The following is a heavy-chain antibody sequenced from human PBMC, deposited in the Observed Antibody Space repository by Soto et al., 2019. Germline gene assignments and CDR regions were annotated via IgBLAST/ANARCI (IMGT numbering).Heavy chain of an antibody. Sequence: QVQVVQSGAEVKKPGSSVKVSCKSSGYTFDIYTVTWVRQAPGQGLEWMGRVIPLLAIVNYAQEFQDRVTITADRSTSTVYMELSSRRSEDTAIYYCARGGLGAEGGMDVWGQGTTVTVSS. CDR2: VIPLLAIV. J-gene: IGHJ6*02. CDR1: GYTFDIYT. V-gene: IGHV1-69*02. CDR3: ARGGLGAEGGMDV. D-gene: IGHD1-26*01.